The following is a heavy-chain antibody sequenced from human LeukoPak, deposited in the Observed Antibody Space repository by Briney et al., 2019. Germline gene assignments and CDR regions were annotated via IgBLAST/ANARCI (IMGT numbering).Heavy chain of an antibody. D-gene: IGHD4-17*01. V-gene: IGHV3-7*01. J-gene: IGHJ6*03. CDR2: IKQDGSEK. Sequence: PGGSLRLSCAASGFTFSSYWMSWVRQAPGKGLEWVANIKQDGSEKYYVDSVKGRFTISRDNAKNSLYLQMNSLRAEDTAVYYCARDNSYTYGDYWGYYYYYMDVWGKGTTFTVSS. CDR1: GFTFSSYW. CDR3: ARDNSYTYGDYWGYYYYYMDV.